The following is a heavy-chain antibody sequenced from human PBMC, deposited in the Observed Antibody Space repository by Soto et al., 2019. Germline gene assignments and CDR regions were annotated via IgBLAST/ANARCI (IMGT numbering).Heavy chain of an antibody. CDR2: TYYRSRWYY. CDR1: GDSVSSNSAA. D-gene: IGHD3-3*01. J-gene: IGHJ4*02. Sequence: QVQLQQSGPGLVKPSQTLSLTCSISGDSVSSNSAAWNWIRQSPSRGLEWLGRTYYRSRWYYDYAVSVKSRITINPDTSKNQSSLHLNSVTPEDTAIYYCARDGGTGDDFWDYWGQGTLVTVSS. CDR3: ARDGGTGDDFWDY. V-gene: IGHV6-1*01.